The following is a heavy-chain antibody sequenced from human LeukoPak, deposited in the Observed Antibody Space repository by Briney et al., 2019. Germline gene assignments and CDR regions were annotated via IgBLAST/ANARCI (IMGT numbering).Heavy chain of an antibody. CDR2: IFHGETT. D-gene: IGHD6-13*01. CDR1: DYSVTSAYY. Sequence: SETLSLTCAVSDYSVTSAYYWGWIRQFPGKGLEWIGSIFHGETTYYNPSLESRVTISVYPSKNQFSLRLTSVTAADTAVYYCARVGSSWYWDDYWGQGTLVTVSS. J-gene: IGHJ4*02. V-gene: IGHV4-38-2*01. CDR3: ARVGSSWYWDDY.